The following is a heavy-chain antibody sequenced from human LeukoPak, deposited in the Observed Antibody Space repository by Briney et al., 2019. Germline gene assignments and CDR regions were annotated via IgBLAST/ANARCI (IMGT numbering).Heavy chain of an antibody. D-gene: IGHD6-13*01. CDR1: GFTFSSYS. CDR3: ARLVTGISAPGTDY. Sequence: TGGSLRLSCAASGFTFSSYSMNWVRQAPGKGREWGSYISSSSSPIYYADSVKGRFTISRDNAKNSLYLQMNSLRAEDTAMYYCARLVTGISAPGTDYWGQGTLVTVSS. CDR2: ISSSSSPI. V-gene: IGHV3-48*04. J-gene: IGHJ4*02.